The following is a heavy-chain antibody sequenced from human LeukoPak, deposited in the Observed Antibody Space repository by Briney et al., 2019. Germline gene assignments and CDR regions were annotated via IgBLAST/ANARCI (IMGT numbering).Heavy chain of an antibody. Sequence: ASVKVSCKASDYTFTSFGISWVRQAPGQGPEWVGWISAYNGNTNYVQNLQGRVTMTTDTSTNTAYMELRSLRSDDTAVYYCARDLGEDTTMIFFDYWGQGTPVTVSS. J-gene: IGHJ4*02. CDR3: ARDLGEDTTMIFFDY. CDR1: DYTFTSFG. V-gene: IGHV1-18*01. D-gene: IGHD5-18*01. CDR2: ISAYNGNT.